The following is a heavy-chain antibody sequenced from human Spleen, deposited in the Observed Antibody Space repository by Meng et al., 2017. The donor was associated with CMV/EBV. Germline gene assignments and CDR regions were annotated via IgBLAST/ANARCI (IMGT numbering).Heavy chain of an antibody. CDR2: IQVSGHT. Sequence: VQLQEPGPGAVKPPAPLSLTCLCSGAYNKHYNWNWVRQPAGQGLVWIGLIQVSGHTVYTPSLKSRVTVSLDASKSQFSLTLHSVTAADTATYYCAGSRPGGGACDYWGQGILVTVSS. CDR1: GAYNKHYN. J-gene: IGHJ4*02. V-gene: IGHV4-4*07. CDR3: AGSRPGGGACDY. D-gene: IGHD3-16*01.